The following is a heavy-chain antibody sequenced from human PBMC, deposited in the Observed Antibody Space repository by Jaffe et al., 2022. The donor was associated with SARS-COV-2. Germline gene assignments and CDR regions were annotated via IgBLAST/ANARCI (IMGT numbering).Heavy chain of an antibody. CDR1: GFTFSNAW. V-gene: IGHV3-15*01. D-gene: IGHD1-26*01. Sequence: EVQLVESGGGLVKPGGSLRLSCAASGFTFSNAWMTWVRQAPGKGLEWVGRIKSKTDGETTDYAAPGKGRFTISRDDSKNTLYLQMNSLKSEDTAVYYCTTGIVGTTSYWGQGTLVTVSS. CDR3: TTGIVGTTSY. CDR2: IKSKTDGETT. J-gene: IGHJ4*02.